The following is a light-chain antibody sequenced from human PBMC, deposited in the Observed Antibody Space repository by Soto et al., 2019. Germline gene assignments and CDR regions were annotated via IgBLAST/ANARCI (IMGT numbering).Light chain of an antibody. J-gene: IGKJ2*01. CDR3: QQYGNSPYT. CDR2: SAS. V-gene: IGKV3-20*01. Sequence: ENVLTPSPGTLSLSPGERATLSCRASQSVSSGYLAWYQQKPGQTPRLLIYSASSRATGIPDRFSGSGSGTDFTLTISRLEPEDFAVYYCQQYGNSPYTFGQGTKVDNK. CDR1: QSVSSGY.